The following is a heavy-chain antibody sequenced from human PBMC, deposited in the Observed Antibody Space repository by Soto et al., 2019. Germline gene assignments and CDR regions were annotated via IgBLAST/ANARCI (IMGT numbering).Heavy chain of an antibody. V-gene: IGHV1-69*13. CDR1: GGTFSSYA. J-gene: IGHJ3*02. CDR3: ARGRSVIRAFDI. Sequence: SVKVSCKASGGTFSSYAISWVRQAPGQGLEWMGGIIPIFGTANYAQKFQGRVTITADESTSTAYMELSSLRSEDTAVCDCARGRSVIRAFDIWGQGTMVTVSS. D-gene: IGHD2-21*02. CDR2: IIPIFGTA.